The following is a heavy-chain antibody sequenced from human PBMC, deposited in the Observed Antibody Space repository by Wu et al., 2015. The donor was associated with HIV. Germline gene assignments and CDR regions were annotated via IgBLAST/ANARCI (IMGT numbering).Heavy chain of an antibody. D-gene: IGHD1-1*01. Sequence: QVQLVQSGAEVKKPGASVKVSCKASGYTFTGHYIHWVRQAPGQGLEWMGWINPKSGDTNYAQKFQGRVTMTRDTSISTAYMELSRLRSDDTAVYYCARVASSLVPQVYWNYFQYWGQGTRVVVSS. CDR2: INPKSGDT. CDR1: GYTFTGHY. V-gene: IGHV1-2*02. CDR3: ARVASSLVPQVYWNYFQY. J-gene: IGHJ1*01.